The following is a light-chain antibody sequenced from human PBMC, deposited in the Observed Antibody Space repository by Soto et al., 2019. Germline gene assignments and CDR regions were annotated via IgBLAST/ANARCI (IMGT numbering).Light chain of an antibody. V-gene: IGKV3-20*01. Sequence: EIVSTQSPGTLSLSPGERATLSCRASQSVISSYLAWYQQKPGRAPRLLIYGVSNRATGIPDRFSGSGSGTDFTLTISRLEPEDFAVYYCQQYGGSPPGVTFGQGTKLEIK. J-gene: IGKJ2*01. CDR3: QQYGGSPPGVT. CDR2: GVS. CDR1: QSVISSY.